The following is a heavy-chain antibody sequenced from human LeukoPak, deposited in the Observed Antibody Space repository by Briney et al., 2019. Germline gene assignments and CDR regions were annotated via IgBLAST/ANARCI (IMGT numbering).Heavy chain of an antibody. J-gene: IGHJ3*02. CDR2: IYTSGYT. CDR3: ARDLGNYDYVWGSYRYDAFDI. Sequence: PSETLSLTCTVSGGSISSGSYYWSWIRQPAGEGLEWIGRIYTSGYTNYSPSLKSRVTISVDTSKNQFSLKLSSVTAADTAVYYCARDLGNYDYVWGSYRYDAFDIWGQGTMVTVSS. D-gene: IGHD3-16*02. CDR1: GGSISSGSYY. V-gene: IGHV4-61*02.